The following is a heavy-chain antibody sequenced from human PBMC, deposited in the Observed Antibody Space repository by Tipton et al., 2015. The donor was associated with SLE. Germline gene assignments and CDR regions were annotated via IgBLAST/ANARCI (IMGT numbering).Heavy chain of an antibody. J-gene: IGHJ6*02. D-gene: IGHD3-10*01. Sequence: SLRLSCAGSGFTFDDYAMHWVRQAPGKGLEWVSGISWNSGSIGYADSVKGRFTISRDNAKNSLYLQMNSLRAEDTALYYCAKDPYYGSGRDYYYGMDVWGQGTTVTVSS. CDR1: GFTFDDYA. CDR3: AKDPYYGSGRDYYYGMDV. CDR2: ISWNSGSI. V-gene: IGHV3-9*01.